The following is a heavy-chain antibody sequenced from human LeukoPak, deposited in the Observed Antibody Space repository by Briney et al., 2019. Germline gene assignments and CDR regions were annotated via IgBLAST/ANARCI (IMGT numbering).Heavy chain of an antibody. CDR3: AKPPFLYSSSSEYYYYYYMDV. Sequence: GASVKVSCKASGYTFTSYAMNWVRQAPGQGLEWMGWINTNTGNPTYAQGFTGRFVFSLDTSDSTAYLQISSLKAEDTAVYYCAKPPFLYSSSSEYYYYYYMDVWGKGTTVTVSS. CDR2: INTNTGNP. CDR1: GYTFTSYA. D-gene: IGHD6-6*01. J-gene: IGHJ6*03. V-gene: IGHV7-4-1*02.